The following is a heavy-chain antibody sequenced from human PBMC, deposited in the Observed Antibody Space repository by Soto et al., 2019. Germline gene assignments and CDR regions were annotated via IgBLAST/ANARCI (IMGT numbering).Heavy chain of an antibody. J-gene: IGHJ5*02. V-gene: IGHV4-31*03. CDR1: GAALNSGNYY. Sequence: SETLSLTCSVSGAALNSGNYYWSWIRQVPGKGLECIGQIYVTGAVDYNPSLRDRITISQDTSERQFSLNLRLVTAADTAVYYCARLRIATNNYKWFDPWGQGTLVTVSS. D-gene: IGHD2-21*01. CDR3: ARLRIATNNYKWFDP. CDR2: IYVTGAV.